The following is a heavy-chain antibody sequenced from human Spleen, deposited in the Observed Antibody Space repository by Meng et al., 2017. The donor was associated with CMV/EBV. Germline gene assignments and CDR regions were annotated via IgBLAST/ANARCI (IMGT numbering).Heavy chain of an antibody. D-gene: IGHD1-1*01. CDR1: GFSFVSYS. J-gene: IGHJ4*02. Sequence: GGSLRLSCAASGFSFVSYSMSWVRQAPGKGLEWVSSISSSSSYRYYADSVKGRFTISRDNAKNSLYLQVNSLRAEDTAVYYCAGTGTTGLYYFDYWGQGTLVTVSS. V-gene: IGHV3-21*01. CDR3: AGTGTTGLYYFDY. CDR2: ISSSSSYR.